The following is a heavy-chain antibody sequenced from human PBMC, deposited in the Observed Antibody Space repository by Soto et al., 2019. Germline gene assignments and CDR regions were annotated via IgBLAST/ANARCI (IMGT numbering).Heavy chain of an antibody. D-gene: IGHD3-9*01. Sequence: VQLVESGGGLVRPGGSLRLSCAASGFTFGDHAMHWVRQAPGKGLEWISAITWNSVALEYADSVKGRFTISRDNAKNSLYLQMNSLRPEDTSLYYCAKERVRDFDGWGQGTLVTVSS. V-gene: IGHV3-9*01. CDR3: AKERVRDFDG. CDR2: ITWNSVAL. J-gene: IGHJ4*02. CDR1: GFTFGDHA.